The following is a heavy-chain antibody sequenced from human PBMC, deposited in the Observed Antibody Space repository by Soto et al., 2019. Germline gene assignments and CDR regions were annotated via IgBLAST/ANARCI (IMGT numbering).Heavy chain of an antibody. Sequence: EVQLVESGGGLVKPGGSLRLSCAASGFTFSTYRMNWVRQAPGKGLEWVSSITSSSSYIYYADSVKGRFTISRDNAKNSLDLQMNSLRAEDTAVYYCARETSGYPLDYWGQGTLVTVSS. CDR3: ARETSGYPLDY. CDR1: GFTFSTYR. CDR2: ITSSSSYI. J-gene: IGHJ4*02. D-gene: IGHD5-12*01. V-gene: IGHV3-21*01.